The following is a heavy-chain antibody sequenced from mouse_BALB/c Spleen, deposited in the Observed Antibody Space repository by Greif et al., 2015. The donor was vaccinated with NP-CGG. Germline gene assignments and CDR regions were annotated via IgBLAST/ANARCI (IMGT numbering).Heavy chain of an antibody. Sequence: EVMLVESGGGLVKPGGSLKLSCAASGFTFSDYYMYWVRQTPEKRLEWVATISDGGSYTYYPDSVKGRFTISRDNAKNNLYLQMSSLKSEDTAMYYCARITIYYAMDYWGQGTSVTVSS. V-gene: IGHV5-4*02. CDR3: ARITIYYAMDY. CDR2: ISDGGSYT. D-gene: IGHD2-4*01. J-gene: IGHJ4*01. CDR1: GFTFSDYY.